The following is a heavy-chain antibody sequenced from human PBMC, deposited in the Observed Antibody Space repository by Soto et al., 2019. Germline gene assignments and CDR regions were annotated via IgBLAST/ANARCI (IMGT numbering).Heavy chain of an antibody. CDR2: TYYRSKWYN. J-gene: IGHJ6*04. D-gene: IGHD6-13*01. CDR3: ARGKKEQLGYYYGMDV. V-gene: IGHV6-1*01. Sequence: SQTLSLTCAISGDSVSSNSAAWNWIRQSPSRGLEWLGRTYYRSKWYNDYAVSVKSRIAINPDTSKNQFSLQLNSVTPEDTAVYYCARGKKEQLGYYYGMDVWGKGTKVTVSS. CDR1: GDSVSSNSAA.